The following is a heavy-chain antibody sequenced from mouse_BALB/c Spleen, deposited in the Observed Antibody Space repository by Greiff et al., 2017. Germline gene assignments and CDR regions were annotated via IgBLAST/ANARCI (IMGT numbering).Heavy chain of an antibody. CDR3: ARADDYVN. J-gene: IGHJ2*01. CDR1: GFTFSDYY. D-gene: IGHD2-4*01. V-gene: IGHV5-4*02. CDR2: ISDGGSYT. Sequence: EVQVVESGGGLVKPGGSLKLSCAASGFTFSDYYMYWVRQTPEKRLEWVATISDGGSYTYYPDSVKGRFTISRDNAKNNLYLQMSSLKSEDTAMYYCARADDYVNWGQGTTLTVSS.